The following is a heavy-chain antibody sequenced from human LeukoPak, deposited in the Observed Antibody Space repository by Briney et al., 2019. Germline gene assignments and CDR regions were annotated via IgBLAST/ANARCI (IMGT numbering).Heavy chain of an antibody. V-gene: IGHV1-18*01. CDR2: ISAYNGNT. CDR1: GYTFTSYG. Sequence: ASVKVSCKASGYTFTSYGISWVRQAPGQGLEWMGWISAYNGNTNYAQKLQGRVTMTTDTSTSTAYMELRSLRSDDTAVYYRARVGILLGYCSSTSCYGRYDYWGQGTLVTVSS. D-gene: IGHD2-2*01. CDR3: ARVGILLGYCSSTSCYGRYDY. J-gene: IGHJ4*02.